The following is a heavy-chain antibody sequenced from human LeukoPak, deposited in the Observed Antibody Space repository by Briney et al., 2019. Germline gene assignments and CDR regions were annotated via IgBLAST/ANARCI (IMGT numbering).Heavy chain of an antibody. CDR3: ARGVGDARKYYDILTGYYKMVAFDI. D-gene: IGHD3-9*01. CDR1: GYTFTSYG. CDR2: ISAYNGNT. Sequence: ASVKVSCKASGYTFTSYGISWVRQAPGQGLEWMGWISAYNGNTNYAQKLQGRVTMTTDTSTSTAYMELRSLRSDDTAVYYCARGVGDARKYYDILTGYYKMVAFDIWGQGTMVTVSS. V-gene: IGHV1-18*01. J-gene: IGHJ3*02.